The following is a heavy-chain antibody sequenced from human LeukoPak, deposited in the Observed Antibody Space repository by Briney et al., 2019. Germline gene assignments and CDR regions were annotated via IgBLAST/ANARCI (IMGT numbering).Heavy chain of an antibody. V-gene: IGHV3-23*01. CDR2: IGGSGITT. CDR1: GFIFNNYA. J-gene: IGHJ4*02. Sequence: GGSLRLSCAASGFIFNNYAMHWVRQAPGKGLEWVSTIGGSGITTFYADSVKGRFTISRANSKNTLYLQINSLRAEDTAVYYCAKGSFGWYYYFDRWGQGTLVTVSS. D-gene: IGHD6-19*01. CDR3: AKGSFGWYYYFDR.